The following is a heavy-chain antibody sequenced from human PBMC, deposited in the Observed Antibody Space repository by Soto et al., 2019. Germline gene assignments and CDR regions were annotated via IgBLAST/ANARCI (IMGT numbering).Heavy chain of an antibody. CDR1: GFSVSNNY. D-gene: IGHD3-16*01. CDR2: IQDGGSI. CDR3: ARGEGSGSNALGH. V-gene: IGHV3-66*01. J-gene: IGHJ4*02. Sequence: EVLLEESGGGLVQPGGSLRLSCAASGFSVSNNYMTWVRQAPGKGLEWVAVIQDGGSISYADSVSDRFIISRDNSKNMVFLEMNNLRPGDTAAYFCARGEGSGSNALGHWDQGTLVTVSS.